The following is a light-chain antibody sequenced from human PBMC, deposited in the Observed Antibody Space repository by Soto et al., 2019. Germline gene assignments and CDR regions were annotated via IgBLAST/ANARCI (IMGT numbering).Light chain of an antibody. CDR3: CSYAGTTTWV. Sequence: QSALTQPASVSGSPGQSITISCTGTSRDIGSHNFVSWYQQRPGKASKLMIFEVTKRPSGVSNRFSASKPGNTASLTIAGAQAEDGADYYCCSYAGTTTWVFGGGTKLTVL. V-gene: IGLV2-23*02. J-gene: IGLJ3*02. CDR2: EVT. CDR1: SRDIGSHNF.